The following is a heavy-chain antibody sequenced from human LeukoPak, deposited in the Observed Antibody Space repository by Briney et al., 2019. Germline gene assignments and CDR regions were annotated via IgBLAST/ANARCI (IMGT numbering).Heavy chain of an antibody. CDR2: IYYSGST. V-gene: IGHV4-59*01. CDR1: GGSISSYY. J-gene: IGHJ4*02. CDR3: ARATYYYGSGSYYTLDY. Sequence: PSETLSLTCTVSGGSISSYYWSWIRQPPGKGLEWIGYIYYSGSTNYNPSLKSRVTISVDTSKNQFSLKLSSVTAADTAVYYCARATYYYGSGSYYTLDYWGQGTLVTVSS. D-gene: IGHD3-10*01.